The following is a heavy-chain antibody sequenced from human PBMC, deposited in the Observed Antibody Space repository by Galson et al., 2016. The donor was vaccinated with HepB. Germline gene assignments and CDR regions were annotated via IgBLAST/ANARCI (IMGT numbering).Heavy chain of an antibody. J-gene: IGHJ4*02. CDR2: ISGNSNYI. CDR3: ARNLYSGADYSVDY. CDR1: GFTFSTYS. V-gene: IGHV3-21*01. D-gene: IGHD4-11*01. Sequence: SLRLSCAASGFTFSTYSMNWVRQAPGKGLEWVSSISGNSNYIYHADSVKGRFTISRDNAKNSLYLQMDSLRAKDTALYYCARNLYSGADYSVDYWGQGTLVTVSS.